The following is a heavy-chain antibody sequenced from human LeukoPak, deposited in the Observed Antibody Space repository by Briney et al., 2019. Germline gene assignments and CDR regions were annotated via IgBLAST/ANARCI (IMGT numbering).Heavy chain of an antibody. V-gene: IGHV4-59*01. CDR2: INHSGST. J-gene: IGHJ4*02. CDR3: ARVTYSSGWPDH. D-gene: IGHD6-19*01. Sequence: RPTETLSLTCTVSGGSISSYYWSWIRQPPGKGLEWIGYINHSGSTNYNPSLKSRVTISVDTSKNQFSLKLSSVTAADTAVYYCARVTYSSGWPDHWGQGTLVTVSS. CDR1: GGSISSYY.